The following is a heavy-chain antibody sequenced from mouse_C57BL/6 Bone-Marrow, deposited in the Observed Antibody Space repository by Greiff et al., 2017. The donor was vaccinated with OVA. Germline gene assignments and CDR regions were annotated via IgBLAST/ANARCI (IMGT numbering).Heavy chain of an antibody. CDR3: TVLWDGWGYAMDY. CDR1: GFNFKDDY. Sequence: VQLQQSGAELVRPGASVKLSCTASGFNFKDDYMHWVKQRPEQGLEWIGWIDPSNGDPEYAPKFQGKATITADTSSNTAYLQLSSLTSEDTAVYYCTVLWDGWGYAMDYWGQGTSVTVSS. J-gene: IGHJ4*01. D-gene: IGHD2-3*01. V-gene: IGHV14-4*01. CDR2: IDPSNGDP.